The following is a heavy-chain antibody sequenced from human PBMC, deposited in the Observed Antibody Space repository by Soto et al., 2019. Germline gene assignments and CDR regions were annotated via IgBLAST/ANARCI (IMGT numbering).Heavy chain of an antibody. Sequence: SETLSLTYAVHGGSFTGFYWDWVRQPPGKGLEWIGEINHGGTANYNPSLKSRVSISVDMSKSQFSLKLTSVTADDTAVYYCARGDYYDGMEVWGQGTTVTVSS. CDR2: INHGGTA. V-gene: IGHV4-34*01. J-gene: IGHJ6*02. CDR1: GGSFTGFY. CDR3: ARGDYYDGMEV.